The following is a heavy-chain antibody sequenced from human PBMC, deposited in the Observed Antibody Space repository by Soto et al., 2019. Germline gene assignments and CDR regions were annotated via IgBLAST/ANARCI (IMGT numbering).Heavy chain of an antibody. CDR1: GYTFTSYG. V-gene: IGHV1-18*01. CDR3: ARDLDGYKKKGVLDY. Sequence: ASVKVSCKASGYTFTSYGISWVRQAPGQGLEWMGWISAYNGNTNYAQKLQGRVTMTTDTSTSTAYMELRSLRSDDTAVYYCARDLDGYKKKGVLDYWGQGTLVTVSS. J-gene: IGHJ4*02. CDR2: ISAYNGNT. D-gene: IGHD5-12*01.